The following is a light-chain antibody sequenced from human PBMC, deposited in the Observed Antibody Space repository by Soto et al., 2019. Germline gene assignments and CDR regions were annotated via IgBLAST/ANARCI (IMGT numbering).Light chain of an antibody. V-gene: IGKV3-20*01. CDR2: GAA. CDR3: QQYSSSPIT. CDR1: QSVSSS. Sequence: EIELTQSPGTLSLSPGERATLSCRASQSVSSSLAWYQQKPGQAPRTLIDGAASRATGSPDRFSGGGSGTDFSLTIGSLDHEDFAVYYCQQYSSSPITFGQGTRLEI. J-gene: IGKJ5*01.